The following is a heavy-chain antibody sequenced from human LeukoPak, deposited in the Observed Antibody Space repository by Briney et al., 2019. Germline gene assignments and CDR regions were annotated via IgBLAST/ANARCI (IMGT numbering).Heavy chain of an antibody. CDR3: ARHGTTIVAPSHNWFDP. Sequence: SETLSLTCAVYGGSFSGYYWSWIRQPPGKGLEWIGEINHSGSTNYNPSLKSRVTISVDTSKNQFSLRLSSVTAADTAVYYCARHGTTIVAPSHNWFDPWGPGTLVTVSS. V-gene: IGHV4-34*01. CDR1: GGSFSGYY. CDR2: INHSGST. D-gene: IGHD1-14*01. J-gene: IGHJ5*02.